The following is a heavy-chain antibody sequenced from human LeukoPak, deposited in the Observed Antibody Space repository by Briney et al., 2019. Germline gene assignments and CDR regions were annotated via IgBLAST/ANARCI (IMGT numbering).Heavy chain of an antibody. CDR3: ARDRRTGTTFSFDY. CDR2: IYTSGST. Sequence: PSETLSLTCTVSGGSISSGSYYWSWIRQPAGKGLEGIGRIYTSGSTNYNPSLKSRVTISVDTSKNQFSLKLSSVTAADTAVYYCARDRRTGTTFSFDYWGQGTLVTVSS. CDR1: GGSISSGSYY. V-gene: IGHV4-61*02. J-gene: IGHJ4*02. D-gene: IGHD1-7*01.